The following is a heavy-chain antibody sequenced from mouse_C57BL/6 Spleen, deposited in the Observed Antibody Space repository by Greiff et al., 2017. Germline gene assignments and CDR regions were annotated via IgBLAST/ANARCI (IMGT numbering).Heavy chain of an antibody. CDR2: IYPGDGDT. D-gene: IGHD4-1*01. CDR3: ARETGGFAY. V-gene: IGHV1-82*01. CDR1: GYAFSSSW. J-gene: IGHJ3*01. Sequence: VKLQQSGPELVKPGASVKISCKASGYAFSSSWMNWVKQRPGKGLEWIGRIYPGDGDTNYNGKFKGKATLTADKSSSTAYMQLSSLTSEDSAVYFCARETGGFAYWGQGTLVTVSA.